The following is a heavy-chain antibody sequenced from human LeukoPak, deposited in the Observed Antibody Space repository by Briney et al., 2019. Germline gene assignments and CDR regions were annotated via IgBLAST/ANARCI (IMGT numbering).Heavy chain of an antibody. CDR1: GFTFSNNA. Sequence: GGSLRLSCAASGFTFSNNAMTWVRQAPGKGLEWVSSITASAGTTDYADSVKGRFTISRDNSKNTLYLQMNSLRAEDTALYYCAGSASAWYGSDYWGQGTLVTVSS. CDR2: ITASAGTT. CDR3: AGSASAWYGSDY. J-gene: IGHJ4*02. D-gene: IGHD6-19*01. V-gene: IGHV3-23*01.